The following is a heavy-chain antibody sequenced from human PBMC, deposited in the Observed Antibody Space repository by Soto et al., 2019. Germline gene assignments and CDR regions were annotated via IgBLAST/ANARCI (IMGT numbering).Heavy chain of an antibody. CDR2: INHSGST. J-gene: IGHJ4*02. D-gene: IGHD6-13*01. CDR1: GGSFSGYY. CDR3: ASMAAADY. V-gene: IGHV4-34*01. Sequence: PSETLSLTCAVYGGSFSGYYCSWIRQPPGKGLEWIGEINHSGSTNYNPSLKSRVTISVDTSKNQFSLKLSSVTAADTAVYYCASMAAADYWGQGTLVTVSS.